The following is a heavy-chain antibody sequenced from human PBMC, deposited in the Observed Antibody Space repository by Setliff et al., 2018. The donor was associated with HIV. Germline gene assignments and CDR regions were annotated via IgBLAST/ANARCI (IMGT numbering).Heavy chain of an antibody. V-gene: IGHV4-39*01. D-gene: IGHD3-22*01. CDR3: ARGVPPDLYYDSSHGYDAFDI. CDR1: GGSASNSRYY. Sequence: PSETLSLTCTVSGGSASNSRYYWAWIRQPPGKGLEYIGSIHYNERTYYNPSLKSRVAISIDTSKNQFSLKLSSVTAADTAVYYCARGVPPDLYYDSSHGYDAFDIWGQGTMVTVSS. J-gene: IGHJ3*02. CDR2: IHYNERT.